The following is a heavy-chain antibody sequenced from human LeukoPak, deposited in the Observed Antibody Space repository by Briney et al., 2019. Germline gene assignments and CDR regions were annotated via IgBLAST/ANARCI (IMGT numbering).Heavy chain of an antibody. V-gene: IGHV4-31*03. J-gene: IGHJ4*02. Sequence: SETLSLTCTVSGGSISSGGYYWSWIGQHPGKGLEWIGYIYYSGSTYYNPSLKSRVTISVDTSKNQFSLKLSSVTAADTAVYYCARALGYDSSGYYYPYYFDYWGQGTLVTVSS. D-gene: IGHD3-22*01. CDR3: ARALGYDSSGYYYPYYFDY. CDR1: GGSISSGGYY. CDR2: IYYSGST.